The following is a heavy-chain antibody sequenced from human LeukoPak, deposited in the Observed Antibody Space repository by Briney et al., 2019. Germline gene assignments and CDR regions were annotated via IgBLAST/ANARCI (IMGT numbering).Heavy chain of an antibody. J-gene: IGHJ4*02. Sequence: GGSLRLSCAASGFTFSSYGMHWVRQAPGKGLEWVAVIWYDGSNKYYADSVKGRFTISRDNSKNTLYLQMNSLRAEDTAVYYCAKDPGEVSATISSFDYWGQGTLVTVSS. CDR1: GFTFSSYG. V-gene: IGHV3-33*06. D-gene: IGHD5-24*01. CDR2: IWYDGSNK. CDR3: AKDPGEVSATISSFDY.